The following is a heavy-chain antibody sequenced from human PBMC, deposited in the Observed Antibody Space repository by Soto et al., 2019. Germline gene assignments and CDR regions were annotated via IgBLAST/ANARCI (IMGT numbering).Heavy chain of an antibody. CDR3: ARESYLYYFDY. CDR1: GGSISSYY. CDR2: IYYSGST. V-gene: IGHV4-59*01. Sequence: PSVTLPLTCTVSGGSISSYYWSWIRQPPGKGLEWIGYIYYSGSTSYNPSLKSRVTISVDTSKNQFSLKLSSVTAADTAVYYCARESYLYYFDYWGQGTLVTVSS. D-gene: IGHD1-26*01. J-gene: IGHJ4*02.